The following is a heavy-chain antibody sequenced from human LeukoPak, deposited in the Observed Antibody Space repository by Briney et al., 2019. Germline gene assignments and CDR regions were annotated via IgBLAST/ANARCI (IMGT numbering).Heavy chain of an antibody. D-gene: IGHD4-17*01. CDR1: GYVFTSYG. J-gene: IGHJ4*02. Sequence: GSVKVSCKASGYVFTSYGISWVRHAPGQGLEWMGWISSHTGDTRYAQRFQDRVTMTTDISTTTAYLDLRSLRFDDTAVYYCARDVRRLQLSTYFFDFWGQGTLVSVSS. CDR2: ISSHTGDT. CDR3: ARDVRRLQLSTYFFDF. V-gene: IGHV1-18*01.